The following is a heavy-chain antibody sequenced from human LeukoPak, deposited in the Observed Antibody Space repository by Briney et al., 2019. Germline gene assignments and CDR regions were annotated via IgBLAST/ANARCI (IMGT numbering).Heavy chain of an antibody. CDR2: ISGSGGST. Sequence: GSLRLSCAASGFTFSSYAMSWVRQAPGKGLEWVSAISGSGGSTYYADSVKGRFTISRDNSKNTLYLQMNSLRAEDTAVYYCAKVVRAAAYYYYGMDVWGQGTTVTVSS. J-gene: IGHJ6*02. CDR3: AKVVRAAAYYYYGMDV. CDR1: GFTFSSYA. D-gene: IGHD2-15*01. V-gene: IGHV3-23*01.